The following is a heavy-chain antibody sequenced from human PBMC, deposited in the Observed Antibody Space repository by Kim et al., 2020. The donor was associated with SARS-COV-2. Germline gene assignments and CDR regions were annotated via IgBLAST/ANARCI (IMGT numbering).Heavy chain of an antibody. CDR2: IYTSGST. CDR3: ARDRKGLDDYYYYYYMDV. J-gene: IGHJ6*03. V-gene: IGHV4-4*07. Sequence: SETLSLTCTVSGGSISSYYWSWIRQPAGKGLEWIGRIYTSGSTNYNPSLKSRVTMSVDTSKNQFSLKLSSVTAADTAVYYCARDRKGLDDYYYYYYMDVWGKGTTVTVSS. D-gene: IGHD1-1*01. CDR1: GGSISSYY.